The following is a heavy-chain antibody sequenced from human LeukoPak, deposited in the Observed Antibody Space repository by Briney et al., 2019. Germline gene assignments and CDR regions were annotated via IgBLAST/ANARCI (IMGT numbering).Heavy chain of an antibody. D-gene: IGHD3-10*01. CDR3: ARGHGSGSFLIDY. CDR1: GFTFSSYA. Sequence: PGGSLRLSCSASGFTFSSYAMHWVRQAPGKGLEWVAIISYDGSTTHYSNSVKGRSTISRDNSRNTVYLQMNTLRPEDMAVYYCARGHGSGSFLIDYWGQGTLVTVSS. CDR2: ISYDGSTT. J-gene: IGHJ4*02. V-gene: IGHV3-30-3*01.